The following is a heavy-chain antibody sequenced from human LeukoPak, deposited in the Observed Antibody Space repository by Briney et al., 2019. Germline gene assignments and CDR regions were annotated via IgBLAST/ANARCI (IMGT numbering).Heavy chain of an antibody. CDR2: INPNSGGT. CDR1: GYTFTGYY. Sequence: ASVKVSCKASGYTFTGYYMHWVRQAPGQGVEWMGWINPNSGGTNYAQKFQGRVTMTRDTSISTAYMELSRLRSDDTAVYYCAGDPTRAGYYDSRGFDYWGQGTLVTVSS. CDR3: AGDPTRAGYYDSRGFDY. V-gene: IGHV1-2*02. D-gene: IGHD3-22*01. J-gene: IGHJ4*02.